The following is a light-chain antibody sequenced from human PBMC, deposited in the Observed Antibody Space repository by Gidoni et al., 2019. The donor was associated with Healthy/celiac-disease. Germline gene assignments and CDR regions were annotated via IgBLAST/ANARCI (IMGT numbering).Light chain of an antibody. CDR3: QAWDSSVV. CDR2: QDS. J-gene: IGLJ2*01. CDR1: KVGDKY. V-gene: IGLV3-1*01. Sequence: SYELTQPPSVSVSPGPTASITCSGDKVGDKYACWYQQKPGQSPVLVIYQDSKRPPGIPERFSGSNAGNTATLTISGTQAMDEADYYCQAWDSSVVFGGGTKLTVL.